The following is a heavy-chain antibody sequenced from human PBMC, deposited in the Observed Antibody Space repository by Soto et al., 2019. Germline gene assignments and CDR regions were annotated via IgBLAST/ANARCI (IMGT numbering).Heavy chain of an antibody. CDR1: GYTFTRYG. CDR3: AKXGQPPYYYYGMDV. D-gene: IGHD2-21*01. V-gene: IGHV1-18*01. J-gene: IGHJ6*02. Sequence: QGQLVQSGAEVKKPGASVKVSCKASGYTFTRYGISWVRQAPGQGLEWMGWISGYNGDTNYAQKFQGRVTMTIDTSXXXXXXXXXXXXXXDXXXXXCAKXGQPPYYYYGMDVWGQGTTVTVSS. CDR2: ISGYNGDT.